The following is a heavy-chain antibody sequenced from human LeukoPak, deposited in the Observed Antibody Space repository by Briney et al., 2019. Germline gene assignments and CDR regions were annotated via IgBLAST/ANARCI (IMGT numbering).Heavy chain of an antibody. CDR1: GYTFTGCY. D-gene: IGHD2-15*01. CDR2: SNPNSGDT. V-gene: IGHV1-2*06. J-gene: IGHJ4*02. CDR3: AREGCSGGSCYFPNSPIDY. Sequence: ASVKVSCKVSGYTFTGCYLHWVRQAPGQGLEWMGRSNPNSGDTNYAQKFQGRVTMTRDTSSSTAYMELSRLRSDDTAVYYCAREGCSGGSCYFPNSPIDYWGQGTLVTVSS.